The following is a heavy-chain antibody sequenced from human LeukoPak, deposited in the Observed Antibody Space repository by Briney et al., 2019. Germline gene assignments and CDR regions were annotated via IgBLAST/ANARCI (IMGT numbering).Heavy chain of an antibody. Sequence: GGSLRLSCAASGFTFSSYWMSWVRQAPGKGLEWVANIKQDGSEKYYVDSVKGRFTISRDNAKNSLYLQMNSLRAEDTAVYYCARGILAAIFWYEKMKHAFDIWGQGTMVTVSS. V-gene: IGHV3-7*01. CDR3: ARGILAAIFWYEKMKHAFDI. D-gene: IGHD2-2*02. CDR2: IKQDGSEK. CDR1: GFTFSSYW. J-gene: IGHJ3*02.